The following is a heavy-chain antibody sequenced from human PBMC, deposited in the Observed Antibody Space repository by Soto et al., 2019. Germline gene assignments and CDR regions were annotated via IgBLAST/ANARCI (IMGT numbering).Heavy chain of an antibody. CDR1: GFTFSSYS. Sequence: EVQLVESGGGLVQPGGSLRLSCTASGFTFSSYSMNWVRQAPGKGLEWVSYISSSGSTIFDADSVKGRFTISRDNAKNSLYLQMNSLRAEDTAVYYCAGVYDFWSEPTFDYWGQGTLVTVSS. CDR3: AGVYDFWSEPTFDY. J-gene: IGHJ4*02. CDR2: ISSSGSTI. D-gene: IGHD3-3*01. V-gene: IGHV3-48*01.